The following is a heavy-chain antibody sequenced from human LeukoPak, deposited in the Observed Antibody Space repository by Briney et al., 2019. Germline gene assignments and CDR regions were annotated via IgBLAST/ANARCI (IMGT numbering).Heavy chain of an antibody. V-gene: IGHV1-2*06. CDR1: GYTFTGYC. D-gene: IGHD2-15*01. Sequence: ASVKVSCKASGYTFTGYCMHWVRQAPGQGLEWMGRINPNSGGTNYAQKFQGRVTMTRDTSISTAYMELSRLRSDDTAVYYCARSFPRIVVVVAATPDNWFDPWGQGTLVTVSS. CDR3: ARSFPRIVVVVAATPDNWFDP. CDR2: INPNSGGT. J-gene: IGHJ5*02.